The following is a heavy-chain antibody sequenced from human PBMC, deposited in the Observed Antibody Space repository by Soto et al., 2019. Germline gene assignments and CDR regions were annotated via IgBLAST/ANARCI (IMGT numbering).Heavy chain of an antibody. V-gene: IGHV4-39*01. CDR3: ALGGNSYYYGMDV. CDR2: IYYSGST. D-gene: IGHD2-15*01. Sequence: SETLSLTCTVSGGSISSSSYYWGWIRQPPGKGLEWIGSIYYSGSTYYNPSLKSRVTISVDTSKNQFSLKLSSVTATDTAVYYCALGGNSYYYGMDVWGQGTTVTVSS. J-gene: IGHJ6*02. CDR1: GGSISSSSYY.